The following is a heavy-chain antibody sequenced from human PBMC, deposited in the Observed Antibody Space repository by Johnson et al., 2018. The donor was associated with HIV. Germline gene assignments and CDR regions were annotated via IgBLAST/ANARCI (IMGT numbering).Heavy chain of an antibody. CDR3: ARLAFDI. V-gene: IGHV3-30*04. Sequence: QVQLLESGGGVVQPGRSLRLSCAASGFTFSSYAMHWVRQAPGKGLEWVAVISYDGSDKYYADSVKCRFTISRDNSKNTLYLQMNSLRTEDTAVYYCARLAFDIWGQGTMVTVSS. CDR2: ISYDGSDK. CDR1: GFTFSSYA. J-gene: IGHJ3*02.